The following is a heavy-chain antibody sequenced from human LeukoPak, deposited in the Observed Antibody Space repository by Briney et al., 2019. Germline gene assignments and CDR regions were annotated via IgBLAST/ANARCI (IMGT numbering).Heavy chain of an antibody. V-gene: IGHV3-30*02. CDR2: IWYDGSNK. CDR3: AKEADIVVVVAAAMDV. Sequence: GGSLRLSCAASGFTFSSYGMHWVRQAPGKGLEWVAVIWYDGSNKYYVDSVKGRFTISRDNSKNTLYLQMNSLRAEDTAVYYCAKEADIVVVVAAAMDVSGKGTTVTVSS. D-gene: IGHD2-15*01. CDR1: GFTFSSYG. J-gene: IGHJ6*03.